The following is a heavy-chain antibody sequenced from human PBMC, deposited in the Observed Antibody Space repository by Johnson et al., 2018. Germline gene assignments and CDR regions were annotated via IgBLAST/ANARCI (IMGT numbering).Heavy chain of an antibody. V-gene: IGHV3-74*01. Sequence: VQLQESGGGLVQPGGFLRLSCVASGFTLSDYWMYWVRQTPGKGLVWVSRISSDGNSVTYADFVTGRFTISRDNADNTLFLQMTSLTADDTALYYCTRGGGTFDYGGLGTPVTVSS. CDR1: GFTLSDYW. J-gene: IGHJ4*02. CDR2: ISSDGNSV. CDR3: TRGGGTFDY. D-gene: IGHD1-26*01.